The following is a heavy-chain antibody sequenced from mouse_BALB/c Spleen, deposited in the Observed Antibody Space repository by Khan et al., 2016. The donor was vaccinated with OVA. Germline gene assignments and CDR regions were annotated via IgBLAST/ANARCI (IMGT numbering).Heavy chain of an antibody. CDR2: INPTSGYT. CDR1: GYTFTTYW. J-gene: IGHJ2*01. Sequence: QVQLQQSGAELAKPGASVKMSCKASGYTFTTYWMHWVKQRPGQGLEWIGYINPTSGYTDYHEKFTDRATLSADKSSSTAYMQLSSLTSEDSAVYYCTRDRIDYWGQGTTLTVSS. CDR3: TRDRIDY. V-gene: IGHV1-7*01.